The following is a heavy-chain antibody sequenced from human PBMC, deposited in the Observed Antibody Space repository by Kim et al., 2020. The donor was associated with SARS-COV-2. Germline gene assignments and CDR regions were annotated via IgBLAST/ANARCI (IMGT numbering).Heavy chain of an antibody. CDR2: ISTSGSDK. CDR1: GFTSSDYY. CDR3: VREWSAFAI. Sequence: GGSLRLSCAASGFTSSDYYMHWIRQAPGKGLEWVSFISTSGSDKYYADSVKGRFTISRDNAKNSLYLQMDSLRAEDTAVYYCVREWSAFAIWGQGTRVTVSS. D-gene: IGHD2-15*01. V-gene: IGHV3-11*01. J-gene: IGHJ3*02.